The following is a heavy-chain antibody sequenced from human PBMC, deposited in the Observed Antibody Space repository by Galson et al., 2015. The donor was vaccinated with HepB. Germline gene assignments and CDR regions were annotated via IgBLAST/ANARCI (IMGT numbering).Heavy chain of an antibody. CDR3: ARGPRYYYDSSGPGYFDY. CDR2: IYSGTST. Sequence: SLRLSCAASGFTVSSNYMGWVRQAPGKGLEWVSIIYSGTSTYYADSVRGRFTISRHNFKNTLYRQMNSLRAEDTAVYYCARGPRYYYDSSGPGYFDYWGQGTLVTVSS. V-gene: IGHV3-53*04. J-gene: IGHJ4*02. CDR1: GFTVSSNY. D-gene: IGHD3-22*01.